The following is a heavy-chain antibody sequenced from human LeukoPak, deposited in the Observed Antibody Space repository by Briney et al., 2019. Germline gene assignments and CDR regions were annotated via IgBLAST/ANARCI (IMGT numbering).Heavy chain of an antibody. V-gene: IGHV4-61*02. CDR3: ARNSGASGTYSYYFDL. D-gene: IGHD3-10*01. CDR1: GDSISSGSYY. J-gene: IGHJ4*02. Sequence: PSQTLSLTCTVSGDSISSGSYYWSWIRQPAAKGLEWIGRISTTGSTNYHPSLQSQITVSVDTSKNQLSLKLTSVTAADTAVYYCARNSGASGTYSYYFDLWGQGTVVTVSS. CDR2: ISTTGST.